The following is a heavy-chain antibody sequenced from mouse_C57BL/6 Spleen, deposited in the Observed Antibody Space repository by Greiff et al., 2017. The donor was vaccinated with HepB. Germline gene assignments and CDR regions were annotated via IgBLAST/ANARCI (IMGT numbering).Heavy chain of an antibody. D-gene: IGHD1-1*01. CDR1: GYTFTSYW. V-gene: IGHV1-64*01. CDR2: IHPNSGST. J-gene: IGHJ2*01. Sequence: QVQLQQPGAELVKPGASVKLSCKASGYTFTSYWMHWVKQRPGQGLEWIGMIHPNSGSTNYNEKFKSKATLTVDKSSSTAYMQLSSLTSEDSAVYYCASPYYYGSSYGDYFDYWGQGTTLTVSS. CDR3: ASPYYYGSSYGDYFDY.